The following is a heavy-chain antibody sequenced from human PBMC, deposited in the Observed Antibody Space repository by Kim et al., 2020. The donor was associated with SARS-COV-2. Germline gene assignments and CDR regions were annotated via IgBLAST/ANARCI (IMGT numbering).Heavy chain of an antibody. Sequence: GGSLRLSCAASGFTFSDYYMSWIRQAPGKGLEWVSYISSSSSYTNYADSVKGRFTISRDNAKNSLYLQMNSLRAEDTAVYYCARASLPAWWFGESPGWFDPWGQGTLVTVSS. V-gene: IGHV3-11*05. D-gene: IGHD3-10*01. J-gene: IGHJ5*02. CDR1: GFTFSDYY. CDR3: ARASLPAWWFGESPGWFDP. CDR2: ISSSSSYT.